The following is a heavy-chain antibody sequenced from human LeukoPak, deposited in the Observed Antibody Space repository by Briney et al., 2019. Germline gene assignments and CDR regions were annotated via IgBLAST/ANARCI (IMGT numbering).Heavy chain of an antibody. D-gene: IGHD1-26*01. Sequence: GGSLRLSCAASGFTFSTYNMNWVRQAPGKGLEWVSAISGSGGRTYHADSVKGRFTISRDNSKNTLYLQMNSLRAEDTAVYYCAKDDGGSYYIYYYYMDVWGKGTTVTISS. CDR1: GFTFSTYN. V-gene: IGHV3-23*01. J-gene: IGHJ6*03. CDR3: AKDDGGSYYIYYYYMDV. CDR2: ISGSGGRT.